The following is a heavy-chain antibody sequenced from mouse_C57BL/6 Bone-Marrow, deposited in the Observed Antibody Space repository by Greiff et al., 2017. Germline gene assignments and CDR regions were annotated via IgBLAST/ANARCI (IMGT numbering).Heavy chain of an antibody. D-gene: IGHD1-1*01. Sequence: QVQLKESGPGILQPSQTLSLTCSFSGFSLSTFGMGVGWIRQPSGKGLEWLAHIWWDDDKYYNPALKSRLTISKDTSKNQVFLKIANVDTADTATYYCARKSKFITTVVDPFDYWGQGTTLTVSS. CDR1: GFSLSTFGMG. J-gene: IGHJ2*01. CDR2: IWWDDDK. CDR3: ARKSKFITTVVDPFDY. V-gene: IGHV8-8*01.